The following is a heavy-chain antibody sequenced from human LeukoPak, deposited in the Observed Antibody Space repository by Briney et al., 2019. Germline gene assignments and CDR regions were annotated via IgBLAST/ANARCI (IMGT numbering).Heavy chain of an antibody. V-gene: IGHV3-21*01. J-gene: IGHJ4*02. CDR1: GFTFSSYS. Sequence: PGGSLRLSCAASGFTFSSYSMNWVRQAPGKGLEWVSSISSSSSYIYYADSVKGRFTISRDNAKNSLYLQMNSLRAEDTAVYYCARLPSNYYDSSGHYETSDYWGQGTLVTVSS. CDR2: ISSSSSYI. D-gene: IGHD3-22*01. CDR3: ARLPSNYYDSSGHYETSDY.